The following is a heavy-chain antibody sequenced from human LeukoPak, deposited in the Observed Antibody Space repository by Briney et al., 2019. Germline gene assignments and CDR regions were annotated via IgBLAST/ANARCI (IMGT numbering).Heavy chain of an antibody. CDR2: IYYSGST. CDR1: GGSISSSSYY. CDR3: AREGSGCSY. V-gene: IGHV4-39*07. Sequence: SETLSLTCTVSGGSISSSSYYWGWIRQPPGKGLEWIGSIYYSGSTYYNPSLKSRVTISVDTSKNQFSLKLSSVTAADTAVYYCAREGSGCSYWGQGTLVTVSS. J-gene: IGHJ4*02. D-gene: IGHD6-19*01.